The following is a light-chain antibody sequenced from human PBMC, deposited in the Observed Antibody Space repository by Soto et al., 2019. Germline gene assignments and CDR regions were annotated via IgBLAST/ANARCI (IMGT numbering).Light chain of an antibody. Sequence: DVVMTQSPLSLPVTLGQPASISCRSSQSLVYSDGNTYLNWFQQRPGQCPRRLIYKVSNRDSGVPDRFSGSVSGTDFTLKISRVEAEDVGVYYCMQGTHTITFGQGTRLEIK. V-gene: IGKV2-30*01. CDR1: QSLVYSDGNTY. CDR3: MQGTHTIT. J-gene: IGKJ5*01. CDR2: KVS.